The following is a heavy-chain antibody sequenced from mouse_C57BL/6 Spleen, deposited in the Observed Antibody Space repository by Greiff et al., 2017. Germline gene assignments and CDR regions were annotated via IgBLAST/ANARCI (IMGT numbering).Heavy chain of an antibody. D-gene: IGHD1-1*01. CDR3: ARGDSSPWYFDV. CDR1: GFTFSDYY. V-gene: IGHV5-16*01. Sequence: EVKLMESEGGLVQPGSSMKLSCTASGFTFSDYYMAWVRQVPEKGLEWVANINYDGSSTYYLDSLKSRFIISRDNAKNILYLQMSSLKSEDTATYYCARGDSSPWYFDVWGTGTTVTVSS. CDR2: INYDGSST. J-gene: IGHJ1*03.